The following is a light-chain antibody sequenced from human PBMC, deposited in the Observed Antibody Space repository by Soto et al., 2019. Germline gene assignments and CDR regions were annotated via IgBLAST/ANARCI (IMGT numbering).Light chain of an antibody. CDR3: VSYTTSTSYV. V-gene: IGLV2-14*03. CDR1: SSDVGGYIY. J-gene: IGLJ1*01. Sequence: QSALTQPASVSGSPGQSITISCTGTSSDVGGYIYVSWYQQHPGKAPKLMIYDVNNRPSGVSNRFSGSKSGNTASLTISGLQTEDEADYYCVSYTTSTSYVCGSGTKLTVL. CDR2: DVN.